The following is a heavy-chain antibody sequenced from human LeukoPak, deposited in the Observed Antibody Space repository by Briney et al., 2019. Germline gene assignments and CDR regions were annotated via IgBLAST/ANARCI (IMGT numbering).Heavy chain of an antibody. CDR1: GGSISSGDYY. J-gene: IGHJ4*02. V-gene: IGHV4-30-2*01. CDR2: IYHSGST. D-gene: IGHD3-10*01. CDR3: ARGGTYYYGSGSYYPQNPPLIDY. Sequence: SQTLSLTCTVSGGSISSGDYYWSWIRQPPGRGLEWIGYIYHSGSTYYNPSLKSRVTISVDRSKNQFSLKLSSVTAADTAVYYCARGGTYYYGSGSYYPQNPPLIDYWGQGTLVTVSS.